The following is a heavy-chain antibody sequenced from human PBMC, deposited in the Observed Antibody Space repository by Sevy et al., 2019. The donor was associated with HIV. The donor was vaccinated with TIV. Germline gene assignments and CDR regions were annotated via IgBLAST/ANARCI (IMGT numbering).Heavy chain of an antibody. V-gene: IGHV3-15*01. CDR1: GITFSSAW. CDR2: IKSETDVGAA. J-gene: IGHJ4*02. Sequence: GESLKISCAASGITFSSAWMSWVRLVPGKGLEWLGRIKSETDVGAADYAAAVKGRFTISRDDSKETLYLQLNSLKTEDTAVYYCTTDLGFYSSKWGQGTLVTVSS. CDR3: TTDLGFYSSK. D-gene: IGHD4-4*01.